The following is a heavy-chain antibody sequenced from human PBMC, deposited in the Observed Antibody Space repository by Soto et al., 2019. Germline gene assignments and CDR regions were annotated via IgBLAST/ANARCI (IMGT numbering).Heavy chain of an antibody. CDR1: GDTFTTYG. D-gene: IGHD3-10*01. V-gene: IGHV1-18*01. CDR2: ISAYNGNT. Sequence: ETSVKVSCTASGDTFTTYGISWVRQAPGQGLEWMGWISAYNGNTNYAQKLQGRVTMTTDTSTSTAYMELRSLRSDDTAVYYCARDRITMVRGVSVEFDYWGQGTLVTVSS. J-gene: IGHJ4*02. CDR3: ARDRITMVRGVSVEFDY.